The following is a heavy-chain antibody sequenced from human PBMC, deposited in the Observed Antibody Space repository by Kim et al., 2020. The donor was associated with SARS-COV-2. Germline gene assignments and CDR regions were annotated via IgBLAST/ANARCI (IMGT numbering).Heavy chain of an antibody. CDR3: ARDGYYYGSGSYYSPTDY. CDR1: GYTFTSYD. D-gene: IGHD3-10*01. J-gene: IGHJ4*02. V-gene: IGHV1-8*01. CDR2: MNPNSGNT. Sequence: ASVKVSCKASGYTFTSYDINWVRQATGQGLEWMGWMNPNSGNTGYAQKFQGRVTMTRNTSISTAYMELSSLRSEDTAVYYCARDGYYYGSGSYYSPTDYWGQGTLVTVSS.